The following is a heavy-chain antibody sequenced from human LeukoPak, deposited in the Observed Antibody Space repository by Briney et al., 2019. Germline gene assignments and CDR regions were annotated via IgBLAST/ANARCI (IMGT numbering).Heavy chain of an antibody. J-gene: IGHJ4*02. CDR2: IISSSSFI. CDR1: GFTFSTYT. V-gene: IGHV3-21*01. Sequence: GGSLRLSCAASGFTFSTYTMSWVRQAPGQGLEWVSSIISSSSFIYYADSVKGRFTISRDNAKNSLYLQMNSLRAEDTAVYYCARDPGLRYFDYWGQGTLVTVSS. CDR3: ARDPGLRYFDY. D-gene: IGHD3-10*01.